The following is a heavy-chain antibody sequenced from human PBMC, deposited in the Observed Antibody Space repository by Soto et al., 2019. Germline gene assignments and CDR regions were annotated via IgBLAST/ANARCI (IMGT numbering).Heavy chain of an antibody. CDR2: IKSKTDGGTT. D-gene: IGHD2-2*01. J-gene: IGHJ4*02. V-gene: IGHV3-15*01. CDR3: TTGIVVVPAAIDY. Sequence: PGGSLRLSCAASGFTFSNAWMSWVRQAPGKGLEWVGRIKSKTDGGTTDYAAPVKGRFTISRDDSKNTLYLQMSSLKTEDTAVYYCTTGIVVVPAAIDYWGQGTLVTVSS. CDR1: GFTFSNAW.